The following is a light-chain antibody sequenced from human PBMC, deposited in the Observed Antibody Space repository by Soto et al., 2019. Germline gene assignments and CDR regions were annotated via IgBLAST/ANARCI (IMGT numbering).Light chain of an antibody. J-gene: IGKJ4*01. V-gene: IGKV3-20*01. CDR2: SAS. Sequence: EIVLTQSPGTLSLSPGERVTLSCRASQSVSSNYLAWYQQKPGQAPRLLIYSASSRATGIPDRFSGSGSGTAFTLTISRLEPEDFAVYYCQQYGGSPRVTFGGGTKVEIK. CDR3: QQYGGSPRVT. CDR1: QSVSSNY.